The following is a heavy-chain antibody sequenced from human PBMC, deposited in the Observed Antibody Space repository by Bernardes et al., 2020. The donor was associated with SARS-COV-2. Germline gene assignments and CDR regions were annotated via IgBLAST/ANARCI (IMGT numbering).Heavy chain of an antibody. J-gene: IGHJ6*02. CDR1: GFTLSSYW. D-gene: IGHD3-10*01. CDR3: EVNYYYGMDV. Sequence: GGSLRLSCAASGFTLSSYWMHWVRQAPGKGLMWVARINSDGSNTRYADSVMGRFTISRDNAKNTLFLQMNSLRVEDTATYYCEVNYYYGMDVWGQGTKVTVAS. V-gene: IGHV3-74*01. CDR2: INSDGSNT.